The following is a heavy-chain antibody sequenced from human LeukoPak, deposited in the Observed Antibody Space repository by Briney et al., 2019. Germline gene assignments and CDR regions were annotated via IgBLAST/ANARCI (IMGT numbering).Heavy chain of an antibody. Sequence: ASVKVSRKASGYTFTGYYMHWVRQAPGQGLEWMGWINPNSGGTNYAQKFQGRVTMTRDTSISTAYMELSRLRSDDTAVYYCARVTIGLHYYDSSGYDYWGQGTLVTVSS. CDR2: INPNSGGT. V-gene: IGHV1-2*02. CDR1: GYTFTGYY. D-gene: IGHD3-22*01. CDR3: ARVTIGLHYYDSSGYDY. J-gene: IGHJ4*02.